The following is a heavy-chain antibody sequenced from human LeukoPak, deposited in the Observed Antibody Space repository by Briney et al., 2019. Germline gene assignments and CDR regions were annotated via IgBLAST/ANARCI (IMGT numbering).Heavy chain of an antibody. D-gene: IGHD5-24*01. V-gene: IGHV3-48*03. CDR3: ARGRNLKGWLQESVRDFDY. J-gene: IGHJ4*02. CDR2: ISSSGSTI. Sequence: GGSLRLSCAASGFTFSTYEMNWVRQAPGKGLEWVSYISSSGSTIYYADSVKGRFTISRDNAKNSLYRQMNSLRAEDTAVYYCARGRNLKGWLQESVRDFDYWGQGTLVTVSS. CDR1: GFTFSTYE.